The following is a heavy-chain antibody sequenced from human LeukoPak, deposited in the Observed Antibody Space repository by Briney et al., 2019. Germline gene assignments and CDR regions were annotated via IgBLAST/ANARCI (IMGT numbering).Heavy chain of an antibody. D-gene: IGHD1-26*01. V-gene: IGHV1-2*02. CDR2: INPNSGGT. CDR3: ATCLGATIYYYYYMDV. CDR1: GYTFTSYY. Sequence: ASVKVSCKASGYTFTSYYMHWVRQAPGQGREWMGWINPNSGGTNYAQKFQGRVTMTRDTSISTAYMELSRLRSDDTAVYYCATCLGATIYYYYYMDVWGKGTTVTVSS. J-gene: IGHJ6*03.